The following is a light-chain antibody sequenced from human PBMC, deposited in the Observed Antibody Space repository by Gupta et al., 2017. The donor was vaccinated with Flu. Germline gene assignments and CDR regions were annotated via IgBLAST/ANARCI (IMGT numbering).Light chain of an antibody. CDR1: NIGSKS. CDR3: QVWDDTSDQVV. CDR2: DDS. V-gene: IGLV3-21*02. Sequence: SSVLTPPPSVSVAPGQTARITCGGNNIGSKSLQWYQQKPGQAPVLVVYDDSVRPSGIPERFSGSKSANTATLTTSRVEAGDEADYCCQVWDDTSDQVVFGGGTKLTVL. J-gene: IGLJ2*01.